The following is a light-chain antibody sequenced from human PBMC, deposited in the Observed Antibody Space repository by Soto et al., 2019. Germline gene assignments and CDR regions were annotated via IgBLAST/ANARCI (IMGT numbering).Light chain of an antibody. J-gene: IGKJ5*01. Sequence: VLTQSPGTLSLSPGGRATLSCRASQSVSSNLAWYQQKPGQAPRLLIYGASTRATGIPARFSGSGSGTEFTLTISSLQSEDFAVYYCQQYNNWPPITFGQGTRLEIK. CDR1: QSVSSN. V-gene: IGKV3-15*01. CDR3: QQYNNWPPIT. CDR2: GAS.